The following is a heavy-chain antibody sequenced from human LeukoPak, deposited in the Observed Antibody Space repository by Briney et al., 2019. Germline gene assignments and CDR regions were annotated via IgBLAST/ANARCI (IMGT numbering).Heavy chain of an antibody. V-gene: IGHV4-39*01. CDR1: GGSISSSSYY. Sequence: AETLSLTCTVSGGSISSSSYYWGWIRQPPGKGLEWIGSIYYSGSTYYNPSLKSRVTISVDTSKNQFSLKLSSVTAADTAVYYCARQTYYDILTGLYYYYYYMDVWGKGTTVTISS. CDR3: ARQTYYDILTGLYYYYYYMDV. D-gene: IGHD3-9*01. CDR2: IYYSGST. J-gene: IGHJ6*03.